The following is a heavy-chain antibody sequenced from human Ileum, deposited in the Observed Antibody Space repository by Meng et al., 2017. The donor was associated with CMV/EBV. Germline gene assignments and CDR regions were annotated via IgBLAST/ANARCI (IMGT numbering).Heavy chain of an antibody. Sequence: VHLHPPGPGLVKPSQTLSLTCAGDSVSISTESWNCIRQSPSRGLESLGRTWDGSKWYYEYAVSVKSRITIIPDTSQNQISLQLNSVTPDDTAVYYCTYGWPLKYWGQGSLVTVSS. V-gene: IGHV6-1*01. J-gene: IGHJ4*02. CDR3: TYGWPLKY. CDR1: DSVSISTES. D-gene: IGHD3-10*01. CDR2: TWDGSKWYY.